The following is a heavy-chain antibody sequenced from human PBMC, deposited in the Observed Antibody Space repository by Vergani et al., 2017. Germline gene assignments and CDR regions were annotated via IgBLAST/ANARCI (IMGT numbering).Heavy chain of an antibody. CDR2: MNPNMGNT. CDR1: GYTFTSYD. Sequence: QVQLVQSGAEVNKPGASVKVSCKASGYTFTSYDISWVRQTTGQGLEWMGWMNPNMGNTGYAQKLQGRVTITRKTSITTAYLDLSSLRSEATAVYYYVCAYRSVLLLKHYGIDVWGQGTMVTVSS. D-gene: IGHD2-15*01. CDR3: VCAYRSVLLLKHYGIDV. J-gene: IGHJ6*02. V-gene: IGHV1-8*03.